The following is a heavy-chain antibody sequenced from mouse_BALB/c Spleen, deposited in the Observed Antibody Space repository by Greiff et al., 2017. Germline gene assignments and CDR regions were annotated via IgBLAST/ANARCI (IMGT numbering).Heavy chain of an antibody. V-gene: IGHV5-4*02. CDR2: ISDGGSYT. D-gene: IGHD2-4*01. CDR3: AREDYYDYDEG. CDR1: GFTFSDYY. J-gene: IGHJ3*01. Sequence: EVKLLESGGGLVKPGGSLKLSCAASGFTFSDYYMYWVRQTPEKRLEWVATISDGGSYTYYPDSVKGRFTISRDNAKNNLYLQMSSLKSEDTAMYYCAREDYYDYDEGWGQGTLVTVSA.